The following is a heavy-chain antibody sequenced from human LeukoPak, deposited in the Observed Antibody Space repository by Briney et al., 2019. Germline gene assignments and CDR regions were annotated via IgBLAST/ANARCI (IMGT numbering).Heavy chain of an antibody. D-gene: IGHD6-19*01. J-gene: IGHJ4*02. CDR3: AREGRQWLVGGGFDY. V-gene: IGHV4-34*01. CDR1: GGSFSGYY. Sequence: SETLSLTCAVYGGSFSGYYWSWIRQPPGKGLEWIGEINHSGSTNYNPSLKSRVTISVDTSKNQFSLKLSSVTAADTAVYYCAREGRQWLVGGGFDYWGQGTLVTVSS. CDR2: INHSGST.